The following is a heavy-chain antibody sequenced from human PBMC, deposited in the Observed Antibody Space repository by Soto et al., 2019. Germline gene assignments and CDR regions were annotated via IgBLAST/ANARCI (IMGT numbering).Heavy chain of an antibody. D-gene: IGHD3-16*01. CDR3: AADLAHTDPHNWLEP. J-gene: IGHJ5*02. CDR2: IVVGSGNT. Sequence: ASVKVSCKASGFAFSSSGIHWVLQARGQRLEWIGWIVVGSGNTNYAQKFQERVTITRDVSTNPAYMELTSLRSEDTAVYYCAADLAHTDPHNWLEPWGQGTLVTVSS. CDR1: GFAFSSSG. V-gene: IGHV1-58*02.